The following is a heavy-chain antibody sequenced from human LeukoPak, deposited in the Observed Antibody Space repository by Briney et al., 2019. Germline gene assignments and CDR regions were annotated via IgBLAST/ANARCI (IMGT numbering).Heavy chain of an antibody. V-gene: IGHV1-8*01. Sequence: ASVKVSCKASGYTFTSYDINWVRQATGQGLEWMGWMNPNSGNTGYAQKFQGRVTMTRNTSISTAYMELSSLRSEDTAVYYCARLIAVAAARPYDAFDIWGQGTMVTVSS. CDR1: GYTFTSYD. CDR2: MNPNSGNT. CDR3: ARLIAVAAARPYDAFDI. D-gene: IGHD6-19*01. J-gene: IGHJ3*02.